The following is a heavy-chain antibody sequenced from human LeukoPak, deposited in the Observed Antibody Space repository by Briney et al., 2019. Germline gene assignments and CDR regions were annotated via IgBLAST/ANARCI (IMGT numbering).Heavy chain of an antibody. CDR2: ISGSGSKT. CDR3: VKEPRGYSFSFDI. V-gene: IGHV3-23*01. D-gene: IGHD5-18*01. Sequence: GGSLRLSCAASGFTFSTCAINWVRQAPGKGLEWVSAISGSGSKTFYADTVKGRFTISRDNPKNTLYLQMNSLRPEDTAVYYCVKEPRGYSFSFDIWGQGTMVTVSS. CDR1: GFTFSTCA. J-gene: IGHJ3*02.